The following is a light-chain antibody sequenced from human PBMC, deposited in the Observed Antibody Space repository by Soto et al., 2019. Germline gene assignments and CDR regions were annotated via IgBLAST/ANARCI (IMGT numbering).Light chain of an antibody. V-gene: IGKV3-15*01. Sequence: EIVMTQSPATLSVSPGERATLSCRASQSVSSNLAWYQQKPGQAPRLLIYDTSTRATGISAMFSGSVSGTDVTLTMSGLQSEDFAVYYCQQYNNWPPSWTFGQGTKVDIK. CDR3: QQYNNWPPSWT. CDR1: QSVSSN. J-gene: IGKJ1*01. CDR2: DTS.